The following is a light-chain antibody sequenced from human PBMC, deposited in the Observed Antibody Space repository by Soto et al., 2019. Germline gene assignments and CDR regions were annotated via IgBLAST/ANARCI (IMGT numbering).Light chain of an antibody. CDR2: EVT. J-gene: IGLJ1*01. CDR3: FSYAGESVYV. V-gene: IGLV2-23*02. Sequence: QSARPQPASVSGSPRHSITISCTGTNSDVGSYNLVSWFQQHPGKAPKLVIYEVTKRPSGVSDRFSGSKSGNTASLTISGLQAEEEADYYCFSYAGESVYVFGTGTKVTVL. CDR1: NSDVGSYNL.